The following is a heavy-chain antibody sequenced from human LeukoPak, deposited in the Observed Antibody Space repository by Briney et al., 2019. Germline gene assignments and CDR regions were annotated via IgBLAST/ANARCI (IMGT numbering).Heavy chain of an antibody. D-gene: IGHD2-2*01. CDR3: ARDLRYCSSTSCPSKDAFDI. J-gene: IGHJ3*02. Sequence: ASVKVSCKASGYTFTAYHMHWVRQAPGEGLEGMGRINANSGGTNYPQKFQGRVTMTRDTSISTPYMELSRLRSDDTAVYYCARDLRYCSSTSCPSKDAFDIWGQGTMVTVSS. V-gene: IGHV1-2*06. CDR1: GYTFTAYH. CDR2: INANSGGT.